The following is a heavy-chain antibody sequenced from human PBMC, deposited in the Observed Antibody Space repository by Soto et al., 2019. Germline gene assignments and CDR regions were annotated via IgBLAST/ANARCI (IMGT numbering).Heavy chain of an antibody. CDR3: AKVKNPYYDLPEY. CDR2: ISGRGGST. CDR1: GFTFSSYA. D-gene: IGHD3-22*01. V-gene: IGHV3-23*01. J-gene: IGHJ4*02. Sequence: GGSLRLSCAASGFTFSSYAMSWVRQAPGKGLEWVSAISGRGGSTYYADPVKGRFTISRDNSKNTLYLQMNSLRAEDTAVYYCAKVKNPYYDLPEYWGQGTLVTVSS.